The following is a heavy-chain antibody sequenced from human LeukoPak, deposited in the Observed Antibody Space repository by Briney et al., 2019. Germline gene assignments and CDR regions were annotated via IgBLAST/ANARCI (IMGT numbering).Heavy chain of an antibody. D-gene: IGHD2-2*01. Sequence: GGSLRLSCAASGFTFSSYGMHWVRQAPGKGLEWVAFIRYDGSNKYYADSVKGRFIISRDNSKNTLYLQMNSLRAEDTAVYYCAKDKDIVVVPAAISWFDPWGQGTLVTVSS. V-gene: IGHV3-30*02. J-gene: IGHJ5*02. CDR1: GFTFSSYG. CDR3: AKDKDIVVVPAAISWFDP. CDR2: IRYDGSNK.